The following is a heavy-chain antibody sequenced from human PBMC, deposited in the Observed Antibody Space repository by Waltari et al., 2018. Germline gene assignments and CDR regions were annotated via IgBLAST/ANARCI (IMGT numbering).Heavy chain of an antibody. CDR3: TSVGGTIVFDI. J-gene: IGHJ3*02. D-gene: IGHD1-26*01. CDR2: INYGDCSA. Sequence: EEQLVESGVGLVRLGGSIRRASAASGFPFSRYSMHRDRQAPGKGLVSVSSINYGDCSAFYADSGKGRFLIVRVKSKKMVYLQMGSLRAEDMAVYYCTSVGGTIVFDIWGQGTRVTVSS. V-gene: IGHV3-64*02. CDR1: GFPFSRYS.